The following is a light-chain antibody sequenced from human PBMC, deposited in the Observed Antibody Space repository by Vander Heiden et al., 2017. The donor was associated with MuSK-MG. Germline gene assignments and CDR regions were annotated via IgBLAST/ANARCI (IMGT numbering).Light chain of an antibody. Sequence: DIMMTQSPSSLSVSVGDRVTITCRASETITISLNWYQQKPGKASKLLISAASHLQSGVPSRFSGSGSGTDFTLTISSLHPDDYASYYCQQSFNLPLTFGGGTKVEI. V-gene: IGKV1-39*01. CDR2: AAS. CDR3: QQSFNLPLT. J-gene: IGKJ4*01. CDR1: ETITIS.